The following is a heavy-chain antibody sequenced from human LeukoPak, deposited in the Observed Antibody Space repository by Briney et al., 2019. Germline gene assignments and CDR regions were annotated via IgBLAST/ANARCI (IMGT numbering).Heavy chain of an antibody. Sequence: SSETLSLTCAVYGGSFSGYYWSWIRQPPGKGLEWIGEINHSGSTNYNPSLKSRVTISVDTSMNQFSLKLNSVTAADTAVYYCAKSNGYGLVDIWGQGTMVTVSS. CDR2: INHSGST. CDR3: AKSNGYGLVDI. CDR1: GGSFSGYY. J-gene: IGHJ3*02. V-gene: IGHV4-34*01. D-gene: IGHD3-10*01.